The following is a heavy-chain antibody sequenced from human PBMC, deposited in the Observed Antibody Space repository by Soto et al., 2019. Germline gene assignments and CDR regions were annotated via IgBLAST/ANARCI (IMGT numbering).Heavy chain of an antibody. CDR1: GGSVSSGSYY. CDR2: IYYSGST. Sequence: QVQLQESGPGLVKPSETLSLTCTVSGGSVSSGSYYWSWIRQPPGKGLEWIGYIYYSGSTNYNPLLKSRVTISVHTSKNQFSLKLSSVTAADTAVYYCARVGSSSWYWFDPWGQGTLVTVSS. V-gene: IGHV4-61*01. J-gene: IGHJ5*02. CDR3: ARVGSSSWYWFDP. D-gene: IGHD6-13*01.